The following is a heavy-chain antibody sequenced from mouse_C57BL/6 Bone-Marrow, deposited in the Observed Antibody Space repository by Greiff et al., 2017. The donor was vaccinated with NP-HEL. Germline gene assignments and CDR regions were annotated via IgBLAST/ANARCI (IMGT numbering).Heavy chain of an antibody. D-gene: IGHD2-1*01. J-gene: IGHJ2*01. CDR1: GYTFTSYG. CDR3: ARWGGNYPYFDY. Sequence: QVQLQQSGAELARPGASVKLSCKASGYTFTSYGISWVKQRTGQGLEWIGEIYPRSGNTYYNEKFKGKATLTADRSSSTAYMELCSLTSEDSSFYFCARWGGNYPYFDYWGQGTTLTVSS. CDR2: IYPRSGNT. V-gene: IGHV1-81*01.